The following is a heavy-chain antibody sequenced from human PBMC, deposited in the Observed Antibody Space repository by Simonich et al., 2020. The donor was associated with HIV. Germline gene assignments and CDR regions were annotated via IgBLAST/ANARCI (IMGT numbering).Heavy chain of an antibody. Sequence: QVQLQQWGAGLLKPSETLSLTCAVHGGSFMKYHWSWIRQPPGKGLEWIGEVNQSGSTTYNSSLKSRVTISVDTSKNQFSLKLNSVTAADTGVYYCARGRRWAYYWGQGTLVTVSS. CDR2: VNQSGST. CDR3: ARGRRWAYY. J-gene: IGHJ4*02. CDR1: GGSFMKYH. V-gene: IGHV4-34*01. D-gene: IGHD6-13*01.